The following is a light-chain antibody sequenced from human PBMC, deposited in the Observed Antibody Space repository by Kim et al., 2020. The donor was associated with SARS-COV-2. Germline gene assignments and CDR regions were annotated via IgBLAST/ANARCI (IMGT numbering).Light chain of an antibody. J-gene: IGLJ1*01. V-gene: IGLV2-8*01. CDR2: EVS. CDR3: SSYAGSNNV. Sequence: QSALTQPPSASGSPGQSVTISCTGTSSAVGGYNYVSWYQQHPGKAPKLMIYEVSKRPSGVPDRFSGSKSGNTASLTVSGLQAEDEADYYCSSYAGSNNVVGTGTKVTVL. CDR1: SSAVGGYNY.